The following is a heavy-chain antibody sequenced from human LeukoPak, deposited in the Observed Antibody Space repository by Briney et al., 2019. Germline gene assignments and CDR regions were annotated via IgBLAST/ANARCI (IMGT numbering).Heavy chain of an antibody. D-gene: IGHD6-19*01. Sequence: PGGSLRLSCATSGFTFSTYGMSWVRQAPGKGLEWVSSISGSGVSTYYGDSVKGRLTISRDNSKNTLYPQMNSLRAEDTAVYYCAKSTSSFDYWGQGILVTVSS. J-gene: IGHJ4*02. CDR2: ISGSGVST. CDR1: GFTFSTYG. V-gene: IGHV3-23*01. CDR3: AKSTSSFDY.